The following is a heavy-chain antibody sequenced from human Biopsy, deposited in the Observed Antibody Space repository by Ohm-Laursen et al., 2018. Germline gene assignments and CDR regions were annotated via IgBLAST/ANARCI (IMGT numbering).Heavy chain of an antibody. J-gene: IGHJ6*02. CDR3: ARTGTYYHDSSLYYFYGMDL. Sequence: SVKVSCKTFGGTLSKYAMSWVRQAPGQGLEWLGVIIAPSGTTNNAQRFQGRLSITADESATSVYMELSSLTSEDTAVYYCARTGTYYHDSSLYYFYGMDLWGQGSTVTVFS. V-gene: IGHV1-69*13. D-gene: IGHD3-22*01. CDR2: IIAPSGTT. CDR1: GGTLSKYA.